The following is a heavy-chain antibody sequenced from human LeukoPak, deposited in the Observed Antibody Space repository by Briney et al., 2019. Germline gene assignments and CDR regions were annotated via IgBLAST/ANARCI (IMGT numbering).Heavy chain of an antibody. V-gene: IGHV4-34*01. CDR2: INHSGST. J-gene: IGHJ4*02. Sequence: PGGSLRLSCAASGFTFSSYAMSWVRQPPGKGLEWIGEINHSGSTNYNPSLKSRVTISVDTSKNQFSLKLSSVTAADTAVYYCASRNSNYRPSYGYWGQGTLVTVSS. D-gene: IGHD4-11*01. CDR3: ASRNSNYRPSYGY. CDR1: GFTFSSYA.